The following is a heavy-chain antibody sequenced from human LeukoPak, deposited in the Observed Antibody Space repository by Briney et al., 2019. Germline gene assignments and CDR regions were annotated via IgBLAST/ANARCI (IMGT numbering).Heavy chain of an antibody. V-gene: IGHV4-31*03. CDR1: GGSISSGGYN. CDR3: ARGLRFLVDY. Sequence: SETLSLTCTVSGGSISSGGYNWSWIRQHPGKGLEWIGYIYYSGSTYYNPSLKSRVTISVDTSKNQFSLKLSSVTAADTAVYYCARGLRFLVDYWGQGTLVTVSS. J-gene: IGHJ4*02. CDR2: IYYSGST. D-gene: IGHD3-3*01.